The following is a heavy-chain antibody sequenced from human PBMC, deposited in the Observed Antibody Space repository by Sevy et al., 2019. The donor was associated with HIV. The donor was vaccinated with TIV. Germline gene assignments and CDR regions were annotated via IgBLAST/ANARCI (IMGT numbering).Heavy chain of an antibody. J-gene: IGHJ3*02. CDR2: ISSSSSYI. V-gene: IGHV3-21*01. Sequence: GGSLRLSCAASGFTFSSYSMNWVRQAPGKGLEWVSSISSSSSYIYYADSVKGRFTISRDNAKNSLYLQMNSPRAEDTAVYYCARVAEMATIRSAFDIWGQGTMVTVSS. CDR1: GFTFSSYS. CDR3: ARVAEMATIRSAFDI. D-gene: IGHD5-12*01.